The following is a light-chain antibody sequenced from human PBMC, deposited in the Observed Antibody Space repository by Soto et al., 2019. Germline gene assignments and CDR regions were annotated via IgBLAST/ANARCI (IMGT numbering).Light chain of an antibody. V-gene: IGKV1-5*01. CDR1: QSISSW. Sequence: DIQMTQSPSTLSASVGDRVTITCRASQSISSWLAWYQQKPGKATKLLIYDASSLESGVPSRFSGSGSGTEFTLTIRSLQPDDFASYYCQQYNCYPWTSGQGTKVQIK. CDR2: DAS. CDR3: QQYNCYPWT. J-gene: IGKJ1*01.